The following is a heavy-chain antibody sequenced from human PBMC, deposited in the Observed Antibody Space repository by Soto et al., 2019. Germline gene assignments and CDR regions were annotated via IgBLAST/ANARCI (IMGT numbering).Heavy chain of an antibody. Sequence: ASETLSLTCTVSGGSISSGGYYWSWIRQHPGKGLEWIGYIYYSGSTYYNPSLKSRVTISVDTSKNQSSLKLSSVTAADTAVYYCARADSSGYASLDAFDIWGQGTMVTVSS. J-gene: IGHJ3*02. CDR1: GGSISSGGYY. V-gene: IGHV4-31*03. CDR3: ARADSSGYASLDAFDI. D-gene: IGHD3-22*01. CDR2: IYYSGST.